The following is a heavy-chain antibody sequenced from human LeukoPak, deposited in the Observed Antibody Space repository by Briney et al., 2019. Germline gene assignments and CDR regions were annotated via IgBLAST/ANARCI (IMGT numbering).Heavy chain of an antibody. D-gene: IGHD3-22*01. Sequence: SVKVSCKASGYAFTSYGISWVRQAPGQGLEWMGGIIPIFGTANYAQKFQGRVTITADESTSTAYMELSSLRSEDTAVYYCARIGYDSSGYFPRQEIDFDYWGQGTLVTVSS. J-gene: IGHJ4*02. CDR1: GYAFTSYG. CDR3: ARIGYDSSGYFPRQEIDFDY. V-gene: IGHV1-69*13. CDR2: IIPIFGTA.